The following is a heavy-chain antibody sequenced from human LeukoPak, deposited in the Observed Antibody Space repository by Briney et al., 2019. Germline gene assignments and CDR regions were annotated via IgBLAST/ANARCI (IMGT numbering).Heavy chain of an antibody. D-gene: IGHD3-10*01. V-gene: IGHV4-30-2*01. Sequence: SETLSLTCTVSGASISSGDYYWSWIRQPPGKGLEWIGYIYHSGSTLYNPSLKSRVTISLDRSKNQFSLKLTSVTAADTPVYYCAGDYGSGSYRFDYWGQGTLVTVSS. J-gene: IGHJ4*02. CDR3: AGDYGSGSYRFDY. CDR2: IYHSGST. CDR1: GASISSGDYY.